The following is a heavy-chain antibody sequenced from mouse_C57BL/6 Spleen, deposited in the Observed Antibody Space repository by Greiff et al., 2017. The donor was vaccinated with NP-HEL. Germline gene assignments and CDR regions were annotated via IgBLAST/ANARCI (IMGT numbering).Heavy chain of an antibody. V-gene: IGHV1-54*01. D-gene: IGHD2-4*01. Sequence: VQLQESGAELVRPGTSVKVSCKASGYAFTNYLIEWVKQRPGQGLEWIGVINPGSGGTNYNEKFKGKATLTADKSSSTAYMQLSSLTSEDSAVYFCARHDYAWFAYWGQGTLVTVSA. J-gene: IGHJ3*01. CDR1: GYAFTNYL. CDR2: INPGSGGT. CDR3: ARHDYAWFAY.